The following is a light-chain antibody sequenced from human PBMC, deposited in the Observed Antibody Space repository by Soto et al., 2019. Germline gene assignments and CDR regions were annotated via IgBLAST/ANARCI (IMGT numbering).Light chain of an antibody. J-gene: IGLJ2*01. CDR2: EGS. CDR3: YSDASSTAMV. CDR1: SSDVGTYYL. V-gene: IGLV2-23*01. Sequence: QSALTQPASVSGSPGQSITISCTGISSDVGTYYLVSWYQQHPGKAPTIIINEGSTRPSGVSNRFSGSQSANTASQTISGLQTEHGAYYYAYSDASSTAMVFCGVTNVTVL.